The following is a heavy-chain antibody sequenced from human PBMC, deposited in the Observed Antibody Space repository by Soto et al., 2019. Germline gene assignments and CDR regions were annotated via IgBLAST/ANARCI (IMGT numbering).Heavy chain of an antibody. D-gene: IGHD3-22*01. J-gene: IGHJ3*02. CDR1: GGSISGGGYY. CDR2: IYYSGST. V-gene: IGHV4-31*03. CDR3: ARELGGMVVVTGAFDI. Sequence: SQTLSLTCTVSGGSISGGGYYWSWIRQHPGKGLEWIGYIYYSGSTYYNPSLKSRVTISVDTSKNQFSLKLSSVTAADTAVYYCARELGGMVVVTGAFDIWGQGTMVTVSS.